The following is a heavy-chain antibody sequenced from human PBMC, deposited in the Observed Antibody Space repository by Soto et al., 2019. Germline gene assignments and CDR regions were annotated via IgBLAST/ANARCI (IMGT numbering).Heavy chain of an antibody. V-gene: IGHV1-69*01. J-gene: IGHJ3*02. CDR2: IIPIFGTA. Sequence: SVKVSCKASGGTFSSYAISWVRQAPGQGLEWMGGIIPIFGTANYAQKFQGRVTISADESTSTAYMELSSLRSEDTAVYYCARDADDAFDIWGQGTMVTVSS. CDR1: GGTFSSYA. CDR3: ARDADDAFDI.